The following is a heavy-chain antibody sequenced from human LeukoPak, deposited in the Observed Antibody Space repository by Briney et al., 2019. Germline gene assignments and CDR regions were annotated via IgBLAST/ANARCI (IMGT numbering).Heavy chain of an antibody. CDR1: GYTFTSYD. Sequence: ASVKVSCKASGYTFTSYDINWVRQATGQGLEWMGGMNPNSGNTGYAQKFQGRVTMTRNTSISTAYMELSSLRSDDTAVYYCARVHSSGWYGWGNWFDPWGQGTLVTVSS. CDR2: MNPNSGNT. CDR3: ARVHSSGWYGWGNWFDP. V-gene: IGHV1-8*01. J-gene: IGHJ5*02. D-gene: IGHD6-13*01.